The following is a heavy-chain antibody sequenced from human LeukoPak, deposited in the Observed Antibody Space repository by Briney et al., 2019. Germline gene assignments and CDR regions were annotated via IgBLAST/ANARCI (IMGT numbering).Heavy chain of an antibody. D-gene: IGHD3-9*01. Sequence: GEALKISCKGSGYSFTSYWIGWVRPEPRKGLEWMGIIYPGDSDTRDSPSFKGQVTISADKSISTAYLQWSSLKASDTAMYDCASNYDILTGPFDRGGQGTLVTVSS. J-gene: IGHJ5*02. CDR3: ASNYDILTGPFDR. CDR2: IYPGDSDT. V-gene: IGHV5-51*01. CDR1: GYSFTSYW.